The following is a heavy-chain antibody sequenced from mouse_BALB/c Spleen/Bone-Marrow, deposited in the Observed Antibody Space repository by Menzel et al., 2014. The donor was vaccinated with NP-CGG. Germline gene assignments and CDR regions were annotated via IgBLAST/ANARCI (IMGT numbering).Heavy chain of an antibody. D-gene: IGHD1-1*01. J-gene: IGHJ4*01. V-gene: IGHV5-6*03. CDR2: ISSGGSYT. CDR1: GFTFSSYG. CDR3: ASTITTVVAEDAMDY. Sequence: DVKLVESGGGLVKPGGSLKLSCAASGFTFSSYGMSWVRQTPDKRLEWVATISSGGSYTYYPDSVKGRFTISRDNAKNTLYLQMSSLKSEDTAMYYCASTITTVVAEDAMDYWGQGTSVTVSS.